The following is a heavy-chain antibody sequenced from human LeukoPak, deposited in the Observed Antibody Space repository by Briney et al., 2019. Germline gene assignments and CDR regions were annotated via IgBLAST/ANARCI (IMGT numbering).Heavy chain of an antibody. J-gene: IGHJ4*02. V-gene: IGHV4-34*01. CDR2: INHSGST. Sequence: PSETLSLTCGVYGGSFSNYYWSCIRQSPGKGPEWIGEINHSGSTNYNPSLKSRVTMSVDTSKNQFSLKLSSVTAADTAIYYCHLVRGGGYFDYWGQGTLVTVSS. CDR3: HLVRGGGYFDY. CDR1: GGSFSNYY. D-gene: IGHD3-10*01.